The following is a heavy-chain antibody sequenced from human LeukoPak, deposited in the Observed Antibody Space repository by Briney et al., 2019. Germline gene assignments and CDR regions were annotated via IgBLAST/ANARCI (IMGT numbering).Heavy chain of an antibody. CDR2: IKQDESEK. D-gene: IGHD2-8*01. Sequence: GGSLRLSCAVSGFTFSSYWMTWVRQAPGKGLEWVANIKQDESEKYYVDSVKGRFTISRDNAKNSLYLQMDSLRAEDTAVYYCARGGLDNDPLDYWGQGTLVTVSS. CDR3: ARGGLDNDPLDY. CDR1: GFTFSSYW. J-gene: IGHJ4*02. V-gene: IGHV3-7*01.